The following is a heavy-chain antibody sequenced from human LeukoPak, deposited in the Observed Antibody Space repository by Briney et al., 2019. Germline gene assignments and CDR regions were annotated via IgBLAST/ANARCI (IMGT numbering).Heavy chain of an antibody. CDR1: GFTFSSYA. CDR3: AKDRSSRYDFWSGSFSHYYYYYMYV. CDR2: ISGGSA. D-gene: IGHD3-3*01. Sequence: PGGSLRLSCAASGFTFSSYAMSWVRQAPGKGLEWVSAISGGSADYADSVKGRFSISIDNSKNTLYLQMNSLRAEDTAVYYCAKDRSSRYDFWSGSFSHYYYYYMYVWGKGTTVTVSS. J-gene: IGHJ6*03. V-gene: IGHV3-23*01.